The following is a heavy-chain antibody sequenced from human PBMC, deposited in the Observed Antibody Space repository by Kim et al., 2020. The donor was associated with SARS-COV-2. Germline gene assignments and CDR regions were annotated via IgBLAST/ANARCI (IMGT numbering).Heavy chain of an antibody. CDR2: IYYSGST. CDR3: ARHSSPWLVLGFYFDY. CDR1: GGSISSSSYY. Sequence: SETLSLTCTVSGGSISSSSYYWGWIRQPPGKGLELIGSIYYSGSTYYNPSLKSRVTISVDTSKNQFSLKLSSVTAADTAVYYCARHSSPWLVLGFYFDYWGQGTLVTVSS. D-gene: IGHD6-19*01. V-gene: IGHV4-39*01. J-gene: IGHJ4*02.